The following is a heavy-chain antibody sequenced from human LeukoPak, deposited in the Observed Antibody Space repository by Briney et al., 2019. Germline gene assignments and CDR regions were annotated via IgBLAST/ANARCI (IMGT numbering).Heavy chain of an antibody. CDR3: ARAFDFGVVRIGYYYYMDV. J-gene: IGHJ6*03. Sequence: ASVKVSCKASGYTFASYGISWVRQAPGQGLEWMGWISAYNGNTNYAQKLQGRVTMTTDTSTSTAYMELRSLRSDDTAVYYCARAFDFGVVRIGYYYYMDVWGKGTTVTVSS. V-gene: IGHV1-18*01. D-gene: IGHD3-3*01. CDR2: ISAYNGNT. CDR1: GYTFASYG.